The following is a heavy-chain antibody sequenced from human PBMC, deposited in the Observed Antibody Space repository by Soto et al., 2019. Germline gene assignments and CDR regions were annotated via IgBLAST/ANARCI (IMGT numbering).Heavy chain of an antibody. D-gene: IGHD1-26*01. CDR1: GGSLRVHY. CDR2: INHSGFT. CDR3: ARAAVELAATLSDS. Sequence: SETLSLTGAVSGGSLRVHYWSWIRQSPEKGLEWIGEINHSGFTNYNPTLKSRVTISRDASKNQLSLRLSSMTAADSAVYFCARAAVELAATLSDSWGQGTLVTVSS. J-gene: IGHJ4*02. V-gene: IGHV4-34*01.